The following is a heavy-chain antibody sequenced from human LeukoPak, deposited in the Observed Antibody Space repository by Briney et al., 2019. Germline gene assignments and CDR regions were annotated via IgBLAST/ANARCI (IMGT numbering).Heavy chain of an antibody. CDR1: GYTFTSYA. D-gene: IGHD2-2*01. Sequence: GASVKVSCKASGYTFTSYAMNWVRQAPGQGLEWMGWINANTGNPTYAQGFTGRFVFSLDTSVSTAYLQISSLKAEDTAVYYCARVPFVVVGVTGNWFEPWGQATLVTVSS. J-gene: IGHJ5*02. CDR3: ARVPFVVVGVTGNWFEP. CDR2: INANTGNP. V-gene: IGHV7-4-1*02.